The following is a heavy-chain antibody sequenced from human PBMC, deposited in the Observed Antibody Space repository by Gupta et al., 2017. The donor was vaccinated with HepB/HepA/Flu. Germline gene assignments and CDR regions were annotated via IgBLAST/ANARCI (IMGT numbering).Heavy chain of an antibody. D-gene: IGHD3-10*01. J-gene: IGHJ4*02. CDR1: GVLVNSGSYY. Sequence: QVRLQESGPGLVKPSETLSLTCTVSGVLVNSGSYYWRWVRQPPGKRLEWIGHVYYSGTTAYNPSLRSRVTISVHTSKSQFFLSLNSVTAADTAVYFCARVRYYFGSGTYYILDYWGQGALVSVSS. CDR3: ARVRYYFGSGTYYILDY. CDR2: VYYSGTT. V-gene: IGHV4-61*01.